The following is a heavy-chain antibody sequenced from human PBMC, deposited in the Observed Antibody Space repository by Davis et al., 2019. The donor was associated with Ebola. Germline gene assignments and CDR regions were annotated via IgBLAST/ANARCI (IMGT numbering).Heavy chain of an antibody. CDR2: IYWDGDK. J-gene: IGHJ4*02. CDR3: AHRHIATASLYFDY. Sequence: SGPTLVKPTPTLTLTCTFSGFSLNISGVGVGWIRHPPGKALEWLAVIYWDGDKSYSPSLKSRLTITKDTSKNQVVLTLANMDPEDTATYYCAHRHIATASLYFDYWGQGALVTVSS. V-gene: IGHV2-5*02. D-gene: IGHD2-21*02. CDR1: GFSLNISGVG.